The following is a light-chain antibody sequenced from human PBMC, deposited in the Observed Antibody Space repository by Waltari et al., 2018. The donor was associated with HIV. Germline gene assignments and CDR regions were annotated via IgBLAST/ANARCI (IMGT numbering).Light chain of an antibody. CDR1: QDISNY. Sequence: DIQLTQSPSSLSASVGDRVTITCQASQDISNYLNWYQQKPGKAPRLLIYDTYDLEKGAPLRFSGSRSGTHFTFTISSLQPEDVGTYFCQQYDNFPQALTFGGGTKV. CDR2: DTY. CDR3: QQYDNFPQALT. J-gene: IGKJ4*01. V-gene: IGKV1-33*01.